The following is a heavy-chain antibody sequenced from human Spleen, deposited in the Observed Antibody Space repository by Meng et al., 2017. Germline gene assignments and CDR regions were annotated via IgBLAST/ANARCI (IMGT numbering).Heavy chain of an antibody. D-gene: IGHD4-11*01. CDR1: GGSFSDYY. Sequence: QVQLQQWGAGLLKPSETWPRTCVVSGGSFSDYYGSWIRQPPGKGLEWIGEINHSGSTNYNPSLESRATISVDTSQNNLSLKLSSVTAADSAVYYCARGPTTMAHDFDYWGQGTLVTVSS. J-gene: IGHJ4*02. CDR3: ARGPTTMAHDFDY. V-gene: IGHV4-34*01. CDR2: INHSGST.